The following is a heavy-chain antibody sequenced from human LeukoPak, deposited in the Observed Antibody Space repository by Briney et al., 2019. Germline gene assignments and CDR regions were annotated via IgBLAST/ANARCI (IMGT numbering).Heavy chain of an antibody. CDR2: ISAYNGNT. J-gene: IGHJ4*02. CDR3: AMTQQWLVYYFDY. CDR1: GYTFTGYY. D-gene: IGHD6-19*01. Sequence: ASVKVSCKASGYTFTGYYMHWVRQAPGQGLEWMGWISAYNGNTNYAQKLQGRVTMTTDTSTSTAYMELRSLRSDDTAVYYCAMTQQWLVYYFDYWGQGTLVTVSS. V-gene: IGHV1-18*04.